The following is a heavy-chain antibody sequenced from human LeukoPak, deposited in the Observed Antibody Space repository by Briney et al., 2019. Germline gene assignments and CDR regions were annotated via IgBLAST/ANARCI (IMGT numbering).Heavy chain of an antibody. CDR3: ARDRSGWYSYDI. V-gene: IGHV4-61*02. J-gene: IGHJ3*02. CDR2: IYTSGST. CDR1: GGSISSGSYY. Sequence: SETLSLTCTVSGGSISSGSYYWSWIRQPAGKGLEWIGRIYTSGSTNYNPSLKSRVTISVDTSKNQFSLKLSSVTAADTAVYYCARDRSGWYSYDIWGQGTMVTVSS. D-gene: IGHD6-19*01.